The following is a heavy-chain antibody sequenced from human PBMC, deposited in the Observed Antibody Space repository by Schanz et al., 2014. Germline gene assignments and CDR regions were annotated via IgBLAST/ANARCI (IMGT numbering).Heavy chain of an antibody. J-gene: IGHJ5*02. CDR3: ARVGRNSYGFTSRFDA. D-gene: IGHD3-16*01. CDR2: LAYRGST. V-gene: IGHV4-59*13. CDR1: GSDIRGFH. Sequence: QVRLQESGPGQVRPSETLSLTCTVSGSDIRGFHWSWTRQSPVKGLEWIGYLAYRGSTNYNPSLQSRVTISLDTSQSQFSLRLTSVSSADTAMYYCARVGRNSYGFTSRFDAWGQGTLVAVSS.